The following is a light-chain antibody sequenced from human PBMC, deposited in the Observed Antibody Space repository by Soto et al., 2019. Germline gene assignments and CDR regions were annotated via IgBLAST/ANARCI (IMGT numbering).Light chain of an antibody. CDR1: QSVSSSY. CDR3: QQYGSSKT. CDR2: GAS. Sequence: EIVLTQSPGTLSLSPGERATLSCRASQSVSSSYLAWYQQKPGQAPRLLIYGASSRATGIPDRFSGSGSGTDFTLTISRLESEDFAVYYCQQYGSSKTFGRGTKVEIK. J-gene: IGKJ1*01. V-gene: IGKV3-20*01.